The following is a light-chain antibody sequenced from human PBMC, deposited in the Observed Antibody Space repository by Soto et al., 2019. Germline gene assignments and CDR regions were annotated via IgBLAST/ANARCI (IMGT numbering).Light chain of an antibody. J-gene: IGKJ2*01. CDR2: DAS. CDR3: QQYNSYSPPT. V-gene: IGKV1-5*01. Sequence: DIQMTQSPSTLSASVGDRVTITCRASQSIGSWLAWYQQKPGKAPKLLIYDASSLESGVPSRFSGSGSGTEFTLTISSLQPDDFATYYCQQYNSYSPPTFGQGTKLEIK. CDR1: QSIGSW.